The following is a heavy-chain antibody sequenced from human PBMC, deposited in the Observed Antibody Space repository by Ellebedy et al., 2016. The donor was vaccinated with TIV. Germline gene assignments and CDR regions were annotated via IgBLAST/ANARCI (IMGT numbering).Heavy chain of an antibody. CDR2: IYTSGST. D-gene: IGHD3-10*01. Sequence: MPGGSLRLSCTVSGCSIYSYYWSWLRQPAGKGLEWIGRIYTSGSTNYNPSLKSRVTMSVDTSKNQFSLKLSSVTAADTAVYYCARLVGQGYYYYGMDVWGQGTTVTVSS. V-gene: IGHV4-4*07. CDR3: ARLVGQGYYYYGMDV. J-gene: IGHJ6*02. CDR1: GCSIYSYY.